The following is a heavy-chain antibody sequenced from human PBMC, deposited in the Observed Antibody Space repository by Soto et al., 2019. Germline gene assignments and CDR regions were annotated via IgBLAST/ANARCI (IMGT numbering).Heavy chain of an antibody. V-gene: IGHV4-59*08. Sequence: PSETLSLTCTVSGGSISSYYWSWIRQPPGKGLEWIGYIYYSGSTNYNPSLKSRVTISVDTSKNQFSLKLSSVTAADPAVYYCARLGYCSGGSCSGIWGQGTMVTVSS. CDR2: IYYSGST. D-gene: IGHD2-15*01. J-gene: IGHJ3*02. CDR3: ARLGYCSGGSCSGI. CDR1: GGSISSYY.